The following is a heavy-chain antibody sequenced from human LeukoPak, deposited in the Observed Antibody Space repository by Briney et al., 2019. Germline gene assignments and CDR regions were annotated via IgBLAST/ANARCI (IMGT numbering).Heavy chain of an antibody. CDR3: AAAAGELPLDY. V-gene: IGHV1-45*02. CDR2: ITPFNGNT. J-gene: IGHJ4*02. Sequence: GASVKVSCKASGGTFSSYAISWVRQAPGQGLEWMGWITPFNGNTNYAQKFQDRVTITRDRSMSTAYMELSSLRSEDTAMYYCAAAAGELPLDYWAREPWSPSPQ. CDR1: GGTFSSYA. D-gene: IGHD1-26*01.